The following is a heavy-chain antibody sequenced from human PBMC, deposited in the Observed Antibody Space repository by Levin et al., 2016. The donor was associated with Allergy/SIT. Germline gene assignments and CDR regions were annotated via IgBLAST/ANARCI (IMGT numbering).Heavy chain of an antibody. V-gene: IGHV1-18*01. CDR1: GYNFNSYG. CDR2: IFAYIGNI. D-gene: IGHD3-16*01. J-gene: IGHJ3*01. CDR3: ARDHPGWGAFDF. Sequence: ASVKVSCKASGYNFNSYGISWVRQAPGQGPEWVGYIFAYIGNIRYAQNFQGRITLTTDTSTNTAYLELRSLTSDDTALYYCARDHPGWGAFDFWGQGTMVTVSS.